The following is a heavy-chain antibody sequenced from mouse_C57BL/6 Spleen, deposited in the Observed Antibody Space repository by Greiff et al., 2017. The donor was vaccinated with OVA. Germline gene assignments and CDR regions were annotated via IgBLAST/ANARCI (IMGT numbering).Heavy chain of an antibody. D-gene: IGHD1-1*01. CDR2: IYPGSGNT. Sequence: QVQLKESGAELVRPGASVKLSCKASGYTFTDYYINWVKQRPGQGLEWIARIYPGSGNTYYNEKFKGKATLTAEKSSSTAYMQLSSLTSEDSAVYYCARSPYYYGFYAMDYWGQGTSVTVSS. V-gene: IGHV1-76*01. J-gene: IGHJ4*01. CDR1: GYTFTDYY. CDR3: ARSPYYYGFYAMDY.